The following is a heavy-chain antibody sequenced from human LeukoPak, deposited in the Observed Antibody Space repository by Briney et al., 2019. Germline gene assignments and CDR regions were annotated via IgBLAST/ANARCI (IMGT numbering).Heavy chain of an antibody. CDR1: GFTFSDYN. Sequence: GGSLRLSCAASGFTFSDYNMNWVRQVPGKGLESVSYMSRSGDIIYYADSVKGRFTISRDNAKNTLYLQMNSLRAEDTALYYCARDSRHLSSTRGGLKESRGAFFDYWGQGTLVTVSS. D-gene: IGHD6-13*01. CDR2: MSRSGDII. CDR3: ARDSRHLSSTRGGLKESRGAFFDY. J-gene: IGHJ4*02. V-gene: IGHV3-48*01.